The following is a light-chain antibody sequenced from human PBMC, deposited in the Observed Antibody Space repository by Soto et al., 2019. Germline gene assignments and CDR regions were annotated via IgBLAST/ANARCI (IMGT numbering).Light chain of an antibody. CDR1: QSILYSSNNKNY. CDR3: QHYNSYSEA. J-gene: IGKJ1*01. V-gene: IGKV4-1*01. CDR2: WAS. Sequence: DIVMTQSPDSLPVSLGERATINCKSSQSILYSSNNKNYLTWYQQRPGQPPKLLIYWASTRESGVPDRFSGSGSGTDFTLTISSLQAEDVAVYYCQHYNSYSEAFGQGTKVDIK.